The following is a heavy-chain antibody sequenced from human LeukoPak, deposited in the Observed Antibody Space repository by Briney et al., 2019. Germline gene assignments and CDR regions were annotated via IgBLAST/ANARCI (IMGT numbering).Heavy chain of an antibody. J-gene: IGHJ5*02. CDR1: GGSISSSSYY. CDR2: IYYSGST. Sequence: PSETLSLTCTVSGGSISSSSYYWGWIRQPPGKGLEWIGSIYYSGSTYYNPSLKSRVTISVDTSKNQFSLKLSSVTAADTAVYYCARHRGCSGGSCYFDWFDPWGQGTLVTVSS. V-gene: IGHV4-39*01. D-gene: IGHD2-15*01. CDR3: ARHRGCSGGSCYFDWFDP.